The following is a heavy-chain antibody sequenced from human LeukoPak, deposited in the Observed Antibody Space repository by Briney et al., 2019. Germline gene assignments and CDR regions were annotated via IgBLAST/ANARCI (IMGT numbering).Heavy chain of an antibody. J-gene: IGHJ4*02. Sequence: GRSLRLSCAASGFTFSNYGIHWVRQAPGKGLEWVALIWYDGSNKFYADSVKGRFTISRDNSKNTLYLQMNSLRAEDAAVYYCARWRAGIAVAVDYWGQGTLVTVSS. CDR1: GFTFSNYG. V-gene: IGHV3-33*01. D-gene: IGHD6-19*01. CDR2: IWYDGSNK. CDR3: ARWRAGIAVAVDY.